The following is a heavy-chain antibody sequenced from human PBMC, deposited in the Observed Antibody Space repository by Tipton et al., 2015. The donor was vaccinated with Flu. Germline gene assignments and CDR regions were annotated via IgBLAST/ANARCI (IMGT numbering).Heavy chain of an antibody. CDR3: ARVQQYGSGGSFFGYYFDH. V-gene: IGHV3-30*04. Sequence: SLRLSCSVSGLTFSTFAMQWVRRAPGKGLEWLALISYDGRNQIYADSVKGRFTISRDNSKNTLYLQMSSLGPGDTAMYYCARVQQYGSGGSFFGYYFDHWGQGTQVTFSS. CDR2: ISYDGRNQ. J-gene: IGHJ4*02. D-gene: IGHD3-10*01. CDR1: GLTFSTFA.